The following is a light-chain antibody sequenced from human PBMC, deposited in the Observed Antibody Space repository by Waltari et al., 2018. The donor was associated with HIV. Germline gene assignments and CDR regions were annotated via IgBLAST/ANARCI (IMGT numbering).Light chain of an antibody. CDR2: KAS. Sequence: DIQMTQSPSTLSASVGDRVTITCRASQSINSWLAWYQQKPGKAPKLLIYKASSLESGVPSRFSGSGSGTEFTLTISSLQPYDFATYYCQQYNSYTWTFGQGTKVEI. V-gene: IGKV1-5*03. J-gene: IGKJ1*01. CDR3: QQYNSYTWT. CDR1: QSINSW.